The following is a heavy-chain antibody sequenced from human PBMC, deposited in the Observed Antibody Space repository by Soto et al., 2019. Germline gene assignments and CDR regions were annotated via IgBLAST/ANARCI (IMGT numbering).Heavy chain of an antibody. CDR1: GVSISSGGYY. Sequence: PSETLSLTCTVSGVSISSGGYYWSWIRQPPGKGLEWIGYIYYSGSTNYNPSLKSRVTISVDTSKNQFSLKLSSVTAADTAVYYCARAGSFPVTTFYFDYWGQGTLVTVSS. V-gene: IGHV4-61*08. CDR2: IYYSGST. D-gene: IGHD4-4*01. J-gene: IGHJ4*02. CDR3: ARAGSFPVTTFYFDY.